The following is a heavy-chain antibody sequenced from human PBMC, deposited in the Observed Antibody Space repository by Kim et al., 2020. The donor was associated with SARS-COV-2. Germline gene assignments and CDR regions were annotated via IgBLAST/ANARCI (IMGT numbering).Heavy chain of an antibody. CDR2: ISWNSGSI. J-gene: IGHJ6*02. Sequence: GGSLRLSCAASGFTFDDYAMHWVRQAPGKGLEWVSGISWNSGSIGYADSVKGRFTISRDNAKNSLYLQMNSLRAEDTALYYCAKGKGDYESLTGLHYGMDVWGQGTTVTVSS. V-gene: IGHV3-9*01. CDR1: GFTFDDYA. CDR3: AKGKGDYESLTGLHYGMDV. D-gene: IGHD3-9*01.